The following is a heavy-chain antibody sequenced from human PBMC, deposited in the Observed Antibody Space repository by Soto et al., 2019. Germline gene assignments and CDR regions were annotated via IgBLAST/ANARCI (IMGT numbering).Heavy chain of an antibody. CDR2: ITPMFGTT. CDR3: AREVISVAGTVYFDY. V-gene: IGHV1-69*06. Sequence: SVKVSCKASGGPFSSFAISWVRQAPGQGLEWMGGITPMFGTTNYAQKFQGRVTITADKSTGTPYMELSSLRSEDTAVYYCAREVISVAGTVYFDYWGQGTLVTVSS. J-gene: IGHJ4*02. D-gene: IGHD6-19*01. CDR1: GGPFSSFA.